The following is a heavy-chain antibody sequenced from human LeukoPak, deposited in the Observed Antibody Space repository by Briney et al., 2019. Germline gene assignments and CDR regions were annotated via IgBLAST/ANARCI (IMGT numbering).Heavy chain of an antibody. V-gene: IGHV3-7*01. CDR2: IKQDGSEK. CDR1: GFTFSSYW. Sequence: GGSLRLSCSASGFTFSSYWMSWVRQAPGKGLEWVANIKQDGSEKYYVDSVKGRFTISRDHAENSLYLQMNSLRVEDTAVYFCASTQTFDYWGQGTLVTVSS. J-gene: IGHJ4*02. CDR3: ASTQTFDY.